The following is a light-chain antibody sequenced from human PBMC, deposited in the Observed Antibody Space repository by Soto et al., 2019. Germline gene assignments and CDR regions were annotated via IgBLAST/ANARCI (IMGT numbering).Light chain of an antibody. J-gene: IGKJ1*01. V-gene: IGKV1-5*01. CDR2: DAS. CDR1: QSISSW. CDR3: QQYNSYSPWT. Sequence: IQITEARIIKSAYGGDRVTIPCGASQSISSWLAWYQQKPGKAPKLLIYDASSLESGVPSRFSGSGSGTEFPLTISSLQPDDFATYYCQQYNSYSPWTFGQGPKV.